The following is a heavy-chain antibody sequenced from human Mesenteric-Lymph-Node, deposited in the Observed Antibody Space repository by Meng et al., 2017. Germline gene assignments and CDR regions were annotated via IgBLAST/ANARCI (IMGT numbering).Heavy chain of an antibody. Sequence: GESLKISCAASGFTFTTYDMNWVRQAPGKGLEWVSSLSGSGGSPYYTDSVKGRFTISRDNSKNTLYLQMNSLRAEDTAVYYCAKDYYDSSGYYPDDAFDIWGQGTMVTVSS. CDR1: GFTFTTYD. CDR3: AKDYYDSSGYYPDDAFDI. J-gene: IGHJ3*02. D-gene: IGHD3-22*01. CDR2: LSGSGGSP. V-gene: IGHV3-23*01.